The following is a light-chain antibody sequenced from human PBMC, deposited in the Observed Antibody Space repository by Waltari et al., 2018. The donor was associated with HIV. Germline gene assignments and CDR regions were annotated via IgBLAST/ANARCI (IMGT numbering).Light chain of an antibody. J-gene: IGLJ1*01. Sequence: LPVLTQPPSASALLGASIPLTCPLSRQHSPYTAEWYQQRPGRSPHFLMRIKSDGSHTRGDGIPDRFMGSSSGADRYLTLSNLQSDDEAEYYCGESHSTKGRVAYVFGTGTKVTIV. V-gene: IGLV4-3*01. CDR3: GESHSTKGRVAYV. CDR2: IKSDGSH. CDR1: RQHSPYT.